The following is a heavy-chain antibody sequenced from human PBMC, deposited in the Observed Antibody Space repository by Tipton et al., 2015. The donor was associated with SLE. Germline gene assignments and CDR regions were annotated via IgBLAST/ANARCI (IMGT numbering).Heavy chain of an antibody. D-gene: IGHD3-3*02. CDR3: ARDLASYYGVDV. CDR2: TYHSGTT. V-gene: IGHV4-4*02. Sequence: TLSLTCAVFGDSISSSHWWTWVRQPPGKGLEWIGETYHSGTTNYNSSLKSRVTMSVDKSKNQFSLKLNSVTAADAAVYYCARDLASYYGVDVWGQGTTVTVSS. CDR1: GDSISSSHW. J-gene: IGHJ6*02.